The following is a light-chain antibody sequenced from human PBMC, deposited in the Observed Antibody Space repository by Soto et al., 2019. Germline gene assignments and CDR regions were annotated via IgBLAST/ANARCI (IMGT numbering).Light chain of an antibody. CDR3: QQYGGSPT. CDR2: GAS. Sequence: EIVLTQSPATLSLSPGERATLSCRASQSVSSSSLAWYQQKPGQAPRLLIYGASNRATGIPDRFSGSGSGTDFTLTISRLEPEDFAVYSCQQYGGSPTFGQGTKLEIK. CDR1: QSVSSSS. V-gene: IGKV3-20*01. J-gene: IGKJ2*01.